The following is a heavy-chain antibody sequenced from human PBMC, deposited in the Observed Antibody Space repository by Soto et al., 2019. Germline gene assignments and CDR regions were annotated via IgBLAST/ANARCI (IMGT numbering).Heavy chain of an antibody. D-gene: IGHD5-12*01. CDR3: ARHDTMAVATIFDY. V-gene: IGHV4-39*01. CDR1: GGSISSSSYY. CDR2: IYYSGST. J-gene: IGHJ4*02. Sequence: QLQLQESGPGLVKPSETLSLTCTVSGGSISSSSYYWGWIRQPPGKGLEWIGSIYYSGSTYYNPSLKSRVTISVDTSKTQFSLKLSSVTAADTAVYYCARHDTMAVATIFDYWGQGTLVTVSS.